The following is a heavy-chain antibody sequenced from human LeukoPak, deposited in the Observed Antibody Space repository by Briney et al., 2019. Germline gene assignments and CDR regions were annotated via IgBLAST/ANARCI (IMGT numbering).Heavy chain of an antibody. CDR2: IIPIFGTA. V-gene: IGHV1-69*13. Sequence: GASVKVSCKASGGTFSSYAISWVRQAPGQGLEWMGGIIPIFGTANYAQKFQGRVTITADESTSTAYMELSSLRSEDTAVYYCARAGPTYYYGSGSYSVAYYFDYWGQGTLVTVSS. D-gene: IGHD3-10*01. CDR3: ARAGPTYYYGSGSYSVAYYFDY. J-gene: IGHJ4*02. CDR1: GGTFSSYA.